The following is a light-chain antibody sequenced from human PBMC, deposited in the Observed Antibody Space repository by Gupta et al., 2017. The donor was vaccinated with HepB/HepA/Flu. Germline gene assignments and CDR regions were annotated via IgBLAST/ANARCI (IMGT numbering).Light chain of an antibody. CDR1: QGISSY. Sequence: DIQLTQSPSFLSASVRDRVTITCRASQGISSYLAWYQQKPGKAPKLLIYAASTLQSGVPSRFSGSGSGTEFTLTISSRQPEDFATYYCQQLNSSPMTFGQGTKVEIK. CDR2: AAS. V-gene: IGKV1-9*01. CDR3: QQLNSSPMT. J-gene: IGKJ1*01.